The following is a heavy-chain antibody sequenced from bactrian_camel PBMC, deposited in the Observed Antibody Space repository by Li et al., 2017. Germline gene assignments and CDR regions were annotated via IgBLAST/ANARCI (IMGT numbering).Heavy chain of an antibody. CDR1: GVTDDQAC. Sequence: HVQLVESGGGSVRPGESLRLSCTASGVTDDQACMAWFRQAPGKERQGVASISPDGGKTYQPDSTKGRFTISRDNAKNTLYLQLNSLKTEDTAMYYCVSSISSTRAGPNRWGRGTQVTVS. V-gene: IGHV3S1*01. CDR3: VSSISSTRAGPNR. D-gene: IGHD2*01. J-gene: IGHJ4*01. CDR2: ISPDGGKT.